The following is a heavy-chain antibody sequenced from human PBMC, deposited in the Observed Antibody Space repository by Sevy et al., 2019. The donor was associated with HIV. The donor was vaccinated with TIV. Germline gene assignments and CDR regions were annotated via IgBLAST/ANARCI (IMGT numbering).Heavy chain of an antibody. CDR2: ISGSSENT. V-gene: IGHV3-23*01. CDR3: AKGYSSNYYGIFDY. D-gene: IGHD6-13*01. CDR1: AFIFTNYA. Sequence: GGSQRLSCAASAFIFTNYAMTWVRQPPGKGLEWVSTISGSSENTYYADSVKGRFTISRDNSRSTLYLQMNSLRAEDTALYYCAKGYSSNYYGIFDYWGQGALVTVSS. J-gene: IGHJ4*02.